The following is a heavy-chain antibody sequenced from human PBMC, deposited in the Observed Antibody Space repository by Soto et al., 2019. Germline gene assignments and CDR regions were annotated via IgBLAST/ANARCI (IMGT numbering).Heavy chain of an antibody. Sequence: ASVKVSCKVSGYTLTELSMHWVRQAPGKGLEWMGGFDPEDGETIYAQKFQGRVTMTEDTSTDTAYMELSSLRSEDTAVYYCATLGGYDNTTPHWGQGTLVTVPS. D-gene: IGHD5-12*01. V-gene: IGHV1-24*01. CDR1: GYTLTELS. CDR2: FDPEDGET. J-gene: IGHJ4*02. CDR3: ATLGGYDNTTPH.